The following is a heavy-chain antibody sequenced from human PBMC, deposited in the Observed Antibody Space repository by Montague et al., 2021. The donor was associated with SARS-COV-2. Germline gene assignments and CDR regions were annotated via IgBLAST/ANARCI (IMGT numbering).Heavy chain of an antibody. CDR2: KYYSEST. Sequence: SETLSLTCTVSGGSVSSGSYFWNWIRQPPGKGLEWIGYKYYSESTNYXXXLKSRVTISVDKSKNQFSLKLTSVTAADTAVYYCARTRFESRGYYIPPFDYWGQGTLVTVSS. CDR1: GGSVSSGSYF. CDR3: ARTRFESRGYYIPPFDY. J-gene: IGHJ4*02. V-gene: IGHV4-61*01. D-gene: IGHD3-22*01.